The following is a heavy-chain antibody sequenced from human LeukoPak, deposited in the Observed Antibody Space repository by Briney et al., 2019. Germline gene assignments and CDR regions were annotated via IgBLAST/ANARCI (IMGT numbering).Heavy chain of an antibody. V-gene: IGHV4-59*01. D-gene: IGHD3-10*01. J-gene: IGHJ6*02. Sequence: SETLSLTCTVSGGSIKGSYWTWIRQPPGKGLECIGFIYYSGATNYNPSLKRRVTISVDTSSNQFSLRLRSVTAADTAVYYCARLFGVRGSGYMDVWGQGTTVTVSS. CDR1: GGSIKGSY. CDR3: ARLFGVRGSGYMDV. CDR2: IYYSGAT.